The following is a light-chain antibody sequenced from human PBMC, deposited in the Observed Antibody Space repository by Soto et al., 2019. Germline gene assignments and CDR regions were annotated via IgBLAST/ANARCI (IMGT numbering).Light chain of an antibody. CDR2: GNT. CDR1: NSNIGAGYD. Sequence: QSVLAQPPSVSGAPGQRVTISCTGSNSNIGAGYDVHWYQQLPGTAPKLLIYGNTNRPSGVPDRFSGSRSGTSASLAITGLQADDEADYYCHSQDGSLNGYVFGTGTKLTVL. CDR3: HSQDGSLNGYV. V-gene: IGLV1-40*01. J-gene: IGLJ1*01.